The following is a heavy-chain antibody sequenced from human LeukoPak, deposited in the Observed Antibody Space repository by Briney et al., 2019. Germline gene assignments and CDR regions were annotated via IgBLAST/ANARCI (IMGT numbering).Heavy chain of an antibody. D-gene: IGHD4-11*01. CDR3: ARHKGGYNNYPFDY. V-gene: IGHV4-59*08. J-gene: IGHJ4*02. CDR2: VSYSGST. Sequence: SETLSLTCTVSGVSMSGYFWSWLRQPPGPGLEWVGYVSYSGSTNGTPSLESRVTISVDTSKNQFFLKLNSVTAADTAVYYCARHKGGYNNYPFDYWGQGTLVTVSS. CDR1: GVSMSGYF.